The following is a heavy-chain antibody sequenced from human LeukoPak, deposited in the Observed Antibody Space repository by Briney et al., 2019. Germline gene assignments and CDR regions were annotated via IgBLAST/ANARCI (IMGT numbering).Heavy chain of an antibody. V-gene: IGHV3-23*01. CDR1: GFIFSNFA. CDR3: ARERGSSGGNTNGYFDY. Sequence: PGGSLRLSCAASGFIFSNFAMSWVRQAPGKGLEWVSVIGGSGGTTYSADSVKGRFTISRDNSKNTLYLQMNSLRAEDTAAYYCARERGSSGGNTNGYFDYWGQGALVTVSS. D-gene: IGHD4-23*01. CDR2: IGGSGGTT. J-gene: IGHJ4*02.